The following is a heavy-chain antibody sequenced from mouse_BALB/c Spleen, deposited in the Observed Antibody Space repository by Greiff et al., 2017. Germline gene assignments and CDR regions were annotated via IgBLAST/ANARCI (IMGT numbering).Heavy chain of an antibody. D-gene: IGHD2-14*01. J-gene: IGHJ1*01. CDR3: ARGSYRYSYWYFDV. Sequence: EVKLMESGPSLVKPSQTLSLTCSVTGDSITSGYWNWIRKFPGNKLEYMGYISYSGSTYYNPSLKSRISITRDTSKNQYYLQLNSVTTEDTATYYCARGSYRYSYWYFDVWGAGTTVTVSS. CDR2: ISYSGST. V-gene: IGHV3-8*02. CDR1: GDSITSGY.